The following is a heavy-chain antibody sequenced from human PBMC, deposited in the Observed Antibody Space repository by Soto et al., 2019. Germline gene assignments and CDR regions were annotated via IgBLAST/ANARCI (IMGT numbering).Heavy chain of an antibody. CDR3: AYSSGWYRHDV. J-gene: IGHJ3*01. Sequence: QVQLQESGPGLVKPSGTLSLTCAVSGDSISSPKWWTWLRQPPGKGLEWIGHLLHSGTTNYNPSLKSRVTLSVDKPQNQFSLKRTSVTAADTAIYYCAYSSGWYRHDVWGQGTSVTVSS. V-gene: IGHV4-4*02. D-gene: IGHD6-19*01. CDR1: GDSISSPKW. CDR2: LLHSGTT.